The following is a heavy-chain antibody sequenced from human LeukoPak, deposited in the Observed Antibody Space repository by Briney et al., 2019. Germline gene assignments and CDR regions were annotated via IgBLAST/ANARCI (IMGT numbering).Heavy chain of an antibody. CDR1: GFTFSSYS. J-gene: IGHJ6*02. V-gene: IGHV3-48*01. CDR3: ARGDYDILTGHPTGMDV. CDR2: ISSSSSTI. Sequence: GGSLRLSCAASGFTFSSYSMNWVRQAPGKGLEWVSYISSSSSTIYYADSVKGRFTISRDNAKNSLYLQMNSLRAGDTAVYYCARGDYDILTGHPTGMDVWGQGTTVTVSS. D-gene: IGHD3-9*01.